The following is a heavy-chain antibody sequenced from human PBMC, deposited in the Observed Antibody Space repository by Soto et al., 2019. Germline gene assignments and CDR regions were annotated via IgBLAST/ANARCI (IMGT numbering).Heavy chain of an antibody. V-gene: IGHV4-31*03. D-gene: IGHD4-17*01. J-gene: IGHJ4*02. CDR3: ARAFSVTNFDS. Sequence: QVQLQESGPGLVKSSQTLSLTCTVSGGSISFGAYYWSWIRQHPGKGLEWMGFIFYTGTTLYNPSLKSRVTISADTSKNQFSLKLTSVTAADTAVYYCARAFSVTNFDSWGQGTLVTVSS. CDR1: GGSISFGAYY. CDR2: IFYTGTT.